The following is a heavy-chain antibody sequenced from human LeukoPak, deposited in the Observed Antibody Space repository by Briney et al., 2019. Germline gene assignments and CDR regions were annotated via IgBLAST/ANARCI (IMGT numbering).Heavy chain of an antibody. V-gene: IGHV4-39*01. CDR2: IYYSGST. D-gene: IGHD6-13*01. CDR1: GGSISSSSYY. Sequence: SETLSLTCTVSGGSISSSSYYWGWIRQPPGKGLEWIGSIYYSGSTHYNPSLKSRVTISVDTSKNQFSLKLSSVTAADTAVYYCARRGYSSSWPAFDYWGQGTLVTVSS. CDR3: ARRGYSSSWPAFDY. J-gene: IGHJ4*02.